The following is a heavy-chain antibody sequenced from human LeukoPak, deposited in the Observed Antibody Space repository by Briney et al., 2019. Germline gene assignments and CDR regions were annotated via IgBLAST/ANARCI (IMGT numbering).Heavy chain of an antibody. J-gene: IGHJ4*02. CDR2: IGISSGNT. V-gene: IGHV3-48*01. D-gene: IGHD3-10*01. Sequence: PGGSLRLSCAASGFNFIDYSMNWVRQAPGKGLEWISYIGISSGNTKYADSVKGRFTISRDKARNSLYLQMNSLRAEDTAVYYCAKGDMVRGVIITLFDYWGQGTLVTVSS. CDR1: GFNFIDYS. CDR3: AKGDMVRGVIITLFDY.